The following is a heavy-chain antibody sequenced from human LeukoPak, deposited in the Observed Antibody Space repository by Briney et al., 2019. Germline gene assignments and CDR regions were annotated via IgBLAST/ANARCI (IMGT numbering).Heavy chain of an antibody. CDR3: TTETYYDILTPNYFDY. J-gene: IGHJ4*02. Sequence: GGSLRLSCAASGFTFSNAWMSWVRQAPGKGLEWVGRIKDKTDGGTTDYAATVKGRFTISRDDSKTTLYLQMNSLKTEDTALYYCTTETYYDILTPNYFDYWGQGTLVTVSS. V-gene: IGHV3-15*01. D-gene: IGHD3-9*01. CDR1: GFTFSNAW. CDR2: IKDKTDGGTT.